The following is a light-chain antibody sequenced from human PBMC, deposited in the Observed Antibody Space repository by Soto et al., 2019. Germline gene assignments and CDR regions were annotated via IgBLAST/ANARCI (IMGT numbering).Light chain of an antibody. Sequence: EIVLTQSPGTLSLSPGERATLSCGASQSVSSSYLAWYQQKPGQAPRLIIYGASSRATGIPDRLSGSGSGTDFTLTISRLEPEDFAVYYCQQYGSSPSFGQGTRLEIK. CDR2: GAS. V-gene: IGKV3-20*01. J-gene: IGKJ5*01. CDR1: QSVSSSY. CDR3: QQYGSSPS.